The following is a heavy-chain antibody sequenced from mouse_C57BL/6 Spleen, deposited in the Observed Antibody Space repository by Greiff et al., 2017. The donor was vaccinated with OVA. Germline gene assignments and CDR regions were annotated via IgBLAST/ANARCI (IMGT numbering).Heavy chain of an antibody. Sequence: VQLQQSGAELVRPGTSVKVSCKASGYAFTNYLIEWVQQRPGQGLEWIGVINPGSGGTNYNEKFKGKATLTADKSSSTAYMQLSSLTSEDSAVYFCARLGSSGYPFAYWGQGTLVTVSA. CDR1: GYAFTNYL. V-gene: IGHV1-54*01. J-gene: IGHJ3*01. CDR3: ARLGSSGYPFAY. D-gene: IGHD3-2*02. CDR2: INPGSGGT.